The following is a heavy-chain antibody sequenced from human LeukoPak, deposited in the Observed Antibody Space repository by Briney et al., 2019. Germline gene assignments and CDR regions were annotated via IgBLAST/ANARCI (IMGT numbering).Heavy chain of an antibody. CDR2: VDADGSTT. J-gene: IGHJ4*02. CDR3: VRGDYMRGGN. D-gene: IGHD3-16*01. V-gene: IGHV3-74*01. Sequence: GGSLRLSCAASGFTFSNYWMHWVRQAPGKGLMWVSRVDADGSTTRYADSVKDRFTISRDNAKNTVYLQMNSLRVEDTAVYYCVRGDYMRGGNWGQGTLVTVSS. CDR1: GFTFSNYW.